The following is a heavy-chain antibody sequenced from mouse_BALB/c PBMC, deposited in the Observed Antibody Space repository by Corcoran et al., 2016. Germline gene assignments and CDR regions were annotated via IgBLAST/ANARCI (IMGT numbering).Heavy chain of an antibody. J-gene: IGHJ1*01. V-gene: IGHV1S135*01. Sequence: EIQLQQSGPDLMKPGASVKISCKASGYSFTIYYIHWVKQSHGKSLELIGYIDPFNGGTSYNQKFKGKATLTVDKSYSTAYMHLSSLTSEDSAVYYCAYYYGSSYYWYFDVCGAGTTVIVSS. CDR3: AYYYGSSYYWYFDV. CDR2: IDPFNGGT. CDR1: GYSFTIYY. D-gene: IGHD1-1*01.